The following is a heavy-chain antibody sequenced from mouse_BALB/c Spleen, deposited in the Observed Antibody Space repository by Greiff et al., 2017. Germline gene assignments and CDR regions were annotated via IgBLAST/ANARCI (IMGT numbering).Heavy chain of an antibody. CDR3: ARDGGYGSSYWYFDV. J-gene: IGHJ1*01. CDR2: IWAGGST. CDR1: GFSLTSYG. V-gene: IGHV2-9*02. Sequence: VQLKESGPGLVAPSQSLSITCTVSGFSLTSYGVHWVRQPPGKGLEWLGVIWAGGSTNYNSALMSRLSISKDNSKSQVFLKMNSLQTDDTAMYYCARDGGYGSSYWYFDVWGAGTTVTVSS. D-gene: IGHD1-1*01.